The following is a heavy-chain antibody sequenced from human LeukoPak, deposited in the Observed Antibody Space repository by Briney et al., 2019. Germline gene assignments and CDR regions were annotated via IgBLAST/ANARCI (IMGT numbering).Heavy chain of an antibody. V-gene: IGHV1-8*01. Sequence: ASVKVSCKASGYTFTSYDINWVRQATGQGPEWMGWMNPNSGNTGYAQKFQGRVTMTRNTSISTAYMELSSLRSEDTAVYYCARVRKGIAARRFDPWGQGTLVTVSS. J-gene: IGHJ5*02. D-gene: IGHD6-6*01. CDR1: GYTFTSYD. CDR2: MNPNSGNT. CDR3: ARVRKGIAARRFDP.